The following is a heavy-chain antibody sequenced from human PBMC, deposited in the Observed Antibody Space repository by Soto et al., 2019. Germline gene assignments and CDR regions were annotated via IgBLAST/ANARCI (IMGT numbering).Heavy chain of an antibody. V-gene: IGHV4-34*01. Sequence: SETLSLTCAVYGGSFSGYYWSWIRQPPGKGLEWIGEINHSGSTNYNPSLKSRVTISVDTSKNQFSLKLSSVTAADTAVYYCARAPIMVIAAAGSNSQGYNWSDPWGQGTLVPVS. J-gene: IGHJ5*02. CDR3: ARAPIMVIAAAGSNSQGYNWSDP. CDR1: GGSFSGYY. CDR2: INHSGST. D-gene: IGHD6-13*01.